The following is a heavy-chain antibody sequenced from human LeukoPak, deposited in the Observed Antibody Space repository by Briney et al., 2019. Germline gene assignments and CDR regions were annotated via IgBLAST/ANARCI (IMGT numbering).Heavy chain of an antibody. CDR2: IYYSGST. V-gene: IGHV4-59*01. D-gene: IGHD3-22*01. CDR3: ARGGSGSGYWGCFDY. CDR1: GGSISSYY. Sequence: PSETLSLTCTVSGGSISSYYWSWIRQPPGKGLEWIGYIYYSGSTNYNPSLKSRVTISVDTSKNQFSPKLSSVTAADTAVYYCARGGSGSGYWGCFDYWGQGTLVTVSS. J-gene: IGHJ4*02.